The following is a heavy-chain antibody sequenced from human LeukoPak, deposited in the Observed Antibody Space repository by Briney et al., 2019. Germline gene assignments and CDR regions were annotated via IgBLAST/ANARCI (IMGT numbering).Heavy chain of an antibody. V-gene: IGHV4-38-2*01. CDR1: GYSISSGYY. CDR3: ARRDRWFDP. Sequence: ETLSLTCGVSGYSISSGYYWGWIRPSPGKGLEWIGNIYRSGSTYYNPSLKSRVTISVDTSKNQFSLRLTSVTAADTAVYYCARRDRWFDPWGQGTLVTVSS. CDR2: IYRSGST. J-gene: IGHJ5*02.